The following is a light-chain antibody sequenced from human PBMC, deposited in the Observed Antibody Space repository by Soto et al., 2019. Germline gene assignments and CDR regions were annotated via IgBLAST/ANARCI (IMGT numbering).Light chain of an antibody. CDR3: QQYNSYPGT. V-gene: IGKV3-20*01. Sequence: EFVLAQYPGTLSLSPGERATLSSRGSQTVRNNYLAWYQQKPGQAPRLLIYDASSRATGIPDRFSGGGSGTDFTLTISRLEPDDFATYYCQQYNSYPGTFGHGTKVDIK. CDR1: QTVRNNY. J-gene: IGKJ1*01. CDR2: DAS.